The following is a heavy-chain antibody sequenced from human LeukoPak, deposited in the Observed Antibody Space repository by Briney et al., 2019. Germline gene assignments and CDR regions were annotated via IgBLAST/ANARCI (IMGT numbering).Heavy chain of an antibody. V-gene: IGHV3-7*04. CDR1: GFTFSSYW. CDR3: SRGFFSH. J-gene: IGHJ4*02. Sequence: PGGSLRLSCAASGFTFSSYWMNWIRQAPGRGLEWVANIRHDGSVQYYVDSVKGRFTISGDNAKNSLYLQMNSLRAVDTAVYYCSRGFFSHWGQGTLVTVSS. D-gene: IGHD3-3*01. CDR2: IRHDGSVQ.